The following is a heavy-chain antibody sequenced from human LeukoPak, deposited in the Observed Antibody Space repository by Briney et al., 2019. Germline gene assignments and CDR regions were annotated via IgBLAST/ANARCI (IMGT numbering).Heavy chain of an antibody. CDR2: ISAYNGNT. CDR1: GYTFTSYG. D-gene: IGHD3-10*01. Sequence: ASVKVSCKASGYTFTSYGISWVRQAPGQGLEWMGWISAYNGNTNYAQKLQGRVTMTTDTSTSTAYMELRSLRSDDTAVYYCARLLLWFGEFPFDYWGQGTLDTVSS. J-gene: IGHJ4*02. CDR3: ARLLLWFGEFPFDY. V-gene: IGHV1-18*01.